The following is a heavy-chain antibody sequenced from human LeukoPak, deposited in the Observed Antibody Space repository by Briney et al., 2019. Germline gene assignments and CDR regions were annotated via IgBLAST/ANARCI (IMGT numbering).Heavy chain of an antibody. Sequence: SETLSLTCTVSGGSISSYYWSWIRQPPGKGLEWIGEINHSGSTNYNPSLKSRVTISVDTSKNQFSLKLSSVTAADTAVYYCARLPIYGSGSLDYWGQGTLVTVSS. J-gene: IGHJ4*02. CDR1: GGSISSYY. D-gene: IGHD3-10*01. V-gene: IGHV4-34*01. CDR3: ARLPIYGSGSLDY. CDR2: INHSGST.